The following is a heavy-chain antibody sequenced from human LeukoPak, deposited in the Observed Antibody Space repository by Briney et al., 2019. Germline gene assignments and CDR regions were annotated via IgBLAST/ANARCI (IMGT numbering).Heavy chain of an antibody. CDR2: IYSGGST. CDR1: GFTVSSNY. J-gene: IGHJ4*02. CDR3: AREGGNSDGSGYSNPYYFDY. Sequence: GGSLRLSCAASGFTVSSNYMSWVRQAPGRGLEWVSVIYSGGSTYYADSVKGRFTISRDNSKNTLYLQMNSLRAEDTAVYYCAREGGNSDGSGYSNPYYFDYWGQGTLVTVSS. V-gene: IGHV3-53*01. D-gene: IGHD3-22*01.